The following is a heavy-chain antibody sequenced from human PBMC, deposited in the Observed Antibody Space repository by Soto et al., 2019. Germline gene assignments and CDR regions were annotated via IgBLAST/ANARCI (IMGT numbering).Heavy chain of an antibody. V-gene: IGHV3-23*01. Sequence: EVQLLESGGGLVQPGGSLRLSCAASGFTFSSYAMSWVRQAPGKGLEWVSGISDSGGSTYYVDSVKGRFTISRDNSKNTLYLQMNSLRAEDTAVYYCANGCGGTCYSRIHYWGQGTLVTVSS. D-gene: IGHD2-15*01. CDR1: GFTFSSYA. J-gene: IGHJ4*02. CDR2: ISDSGGST. CDR3: ANGCGGTCYSRIHY.